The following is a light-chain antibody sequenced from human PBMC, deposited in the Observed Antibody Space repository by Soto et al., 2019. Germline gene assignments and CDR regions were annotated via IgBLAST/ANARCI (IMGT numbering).Light chain of an antibody. CDR2: XAL. V-gene: IGKV3-15*01. J-gene: IGKJ5*01. CDR1: HNIRTN. Sequence: IGLTQSPATLPLSLGERATLLXRVSHNIRTNLAWYQQKVGXAARLIXXXALXRATGIPARFSGSGSGTAFTLTISGLQSEDFAVEYCQQRSNCPHTIPFGQGTRLEIK. CDR3: QQRSNCPHTIP.